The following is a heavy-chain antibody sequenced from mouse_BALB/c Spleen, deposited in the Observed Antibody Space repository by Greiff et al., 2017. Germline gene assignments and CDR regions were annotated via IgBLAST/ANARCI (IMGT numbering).Heavy chain of an antibody. D-gene: IGHD2-3*01. V-gene: IGHV7-3*02. CDR1: GFTFTDYY. CDR3: ARDTRPDGYYLYYYAMDY. J-gene: IGHJ4*01. Sequence: EVKVVESGGGLVQPGGSLRLSCATSGFTFTDYYMSWVRQPPGKALEWLGFIRNKANGYTTEYSASVKGRFTISRDNSQSILYLQMNTLRAEDSATYYCARDTRPDGYYLYYYAMDYRGQGTSVTGSS. CDR2: IRNKANGYTT.